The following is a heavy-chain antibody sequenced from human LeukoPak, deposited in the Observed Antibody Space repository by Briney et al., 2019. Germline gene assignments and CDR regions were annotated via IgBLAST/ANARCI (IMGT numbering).Heavy chain of an antibody. CDR2: IRYDGSNK. CDR1: GFTFSSYG. V-gene: IGHV3-30*02. D-gene: IGHD3-22*01. CDR3: ARDAPSYYYDSSGYFDY. Sequence: GGSLRLSCAASGFTFSSYGMHWVRQAPGKGLEWVAFIRYDGSNKYYADSVKGRFTISRDNSKNTLYLQMNSLRAEDTAVYYCARDAPSYYYDSSGYFDYWGQGTLVTVSS. J-gene: IGHJ4*02.